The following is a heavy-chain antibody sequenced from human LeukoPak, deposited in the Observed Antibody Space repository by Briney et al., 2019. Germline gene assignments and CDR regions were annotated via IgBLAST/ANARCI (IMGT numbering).Heavy chain of an antibody. V-gene: IGHV1-8*01. CDR3: ARVIPYYYGSGSYYNPIGFDP. D-gene: IGHD3-10*01. CDR2: MNPNSGNT. CDR1: GYTFTSYD. Sequence: GASVKVSCKASGYTFTSYDINWVRQATGQGLEWMGWMNPNSGNTGYAQKFQGRVTMTRNTSISTAYMELSSLGSEDTAVYYCARVIPYYYGSGSYYNPIGFDPWGQGTLVTVSS. J-gene: IGHJ5*02.